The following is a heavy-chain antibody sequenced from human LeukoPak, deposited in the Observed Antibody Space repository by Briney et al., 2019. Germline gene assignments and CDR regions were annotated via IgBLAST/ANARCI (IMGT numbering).Heavy chain of an antibody. Sequence: GASVKVSCKVSGYTFTDYYMHWVQQAPGKGLEWMGLVDPEDGERIYAEKFQGRVTINADTSTDTAYMELSILRSEDTAVYYCSTDSTGYPQYDALDIWGQGTMVTVSS. CDR3: STDSTGYPQYDALDI. V-gene: IGHV1-69-2*01. J-gene: IGHJ3*02. D-gene: IGHD1-14*01. CDR1: GYTFTDYY. CDR2: VDPEDGER.